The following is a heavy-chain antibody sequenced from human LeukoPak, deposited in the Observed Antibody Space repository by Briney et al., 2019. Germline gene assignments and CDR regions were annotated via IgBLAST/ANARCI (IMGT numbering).Heavy chain of an antibody. V-gene: IGHV3-23*01. Sequence: PGGSLRLSCAASGFTFSSYGMSWVRQAPGKGLEWVSTISSSGGTTYYADSVKGRFTISRDSSKNTLYLQMNSLRAEDTALYYCAKDGMYSSSSSYYFDYWGQGTLVTVSS. CDR1: GFTFSSYG. CDR3: AKDGMYSSSSSYYFDY. J-gene: IGHJ4*02. D-gene: IGHD6-6*01. CDR2: ISSSGGTT.